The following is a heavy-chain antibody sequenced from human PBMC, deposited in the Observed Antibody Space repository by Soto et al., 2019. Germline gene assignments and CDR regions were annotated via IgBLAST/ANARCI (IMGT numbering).Heavy chain of an antibody. CDR2: TYYRSKWYN. Sequence: SQTLSLTCAISGDSVSSNSAAWNWIRQSPSRGLEWLGRTYYRSKWYNNYAVSVESRITVNSDTSKNQFSLQLNSVTPEDTAVYYCARDYGDYPWFFDYWGQGTLVTVSS. CDR1: GDSVSSNSAA. V-gene: IGHV6-1*01. D-gene: IGHD4-17*01. CDR3: ARDYGDYPWFFDY. J-gene: IGHJ4*02.